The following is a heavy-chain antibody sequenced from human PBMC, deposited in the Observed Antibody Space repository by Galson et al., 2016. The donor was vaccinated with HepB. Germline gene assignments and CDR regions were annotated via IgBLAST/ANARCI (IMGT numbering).Heavy chain of an antibody. Sequence: PLSLTCAVSGGSISSGDFSWSWIRQPPGKGLEWVGYIYHTGSTNYNPSLESRVFISVDLSKNQFSLRVTSVTAADTAVYYCARGGAAYSSGWYLWGQGTQVTVAS. CDR2: IYHTGST. CDR3: ARGGAAYSSGWYL. J-gene: IGHJ4*02. D-gene: IGHD6-13*01. V-gene: IGHV4-30-2*02. CDR1: GGSISSGDFS.